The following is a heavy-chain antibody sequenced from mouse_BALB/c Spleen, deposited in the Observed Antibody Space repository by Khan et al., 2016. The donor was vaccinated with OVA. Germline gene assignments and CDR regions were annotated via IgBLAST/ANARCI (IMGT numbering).Heavy chain of an antibody. CDR2: INTHSGVP. Sequence: QIQLVQSGPELKKPGETVRISCKASGYTFTTAGIQWVQKMPGKGLKWIGWINTHSGVPKYAEDFKGRFAFSLEISVNTAYLQITNLKNEDTATYCCARGGAASYRNDGGAVEYWGQGTSVTVSS. CDR3: ARGGAASYRNDGGAVEY. D-gene: IGHD2-14*01. V-gene: IGHV9-4*02. J-gene: IGHJ4*01. CDR1: GYTFTTAG.